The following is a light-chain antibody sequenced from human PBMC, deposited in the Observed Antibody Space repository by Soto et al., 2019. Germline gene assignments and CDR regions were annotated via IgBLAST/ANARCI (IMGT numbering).Light chain of an antibody. CDR1: QSLSHRNGKTY. CDR3: MQALQSPRT. CDR2: LGS. Sequence: EIDMTQSPLSLPVTPGEPASISCRSSQSLSHRNGKTYLDWYLQKPGQSPYLLIYLGSNRASGVPDRFTGSGSGTDFTLKISRVEAEDVGIYYCMQALQSPRTFGQGTKLEIK. V-gene: IGKV2-28*01. J-gene: IGKJ2*01.